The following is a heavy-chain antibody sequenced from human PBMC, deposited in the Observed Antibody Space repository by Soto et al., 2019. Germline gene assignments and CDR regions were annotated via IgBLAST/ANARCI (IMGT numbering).Heavy chain of an antibody. CDR3: ATGFTRLGVVAALVDLDY. D-gene: IGHD2-15*01. CDR1: GYTLTELS. J-gene: IGHJ4*02. V-gene: IGHV1-24*01. Sequence: ASVKVSCKVSGYTLTELSMHWVRQAPGKGLEWMGGFDPEDGETIYAQKFQGRVTMTEDTSTDTAYMELSSLRSEDTAVYYCATGFTRLGVVAALVDLDYWGQGTLVTVSS. CDR2: FDPEDGET.